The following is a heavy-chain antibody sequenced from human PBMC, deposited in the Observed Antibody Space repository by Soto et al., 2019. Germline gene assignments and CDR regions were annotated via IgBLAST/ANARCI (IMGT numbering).Heavy chain of an antibody. J-gene: IGHJ4*02. Sequence: LSLTCTVSGGSISSYYWSWIRQPPGKGLEWIGYIYYSGSTNYNPSLKSRETISVDTSKNQFSLKLSSVTAADTAVYYCARQRYDILTGYPLDYWGQGTLVTVSS. D-gene: IGHD3-9*01. CDR1: GGSISSYY. CDR2: IYYSGST. V-gene: IGHV4-59*08. CDR3: ARQRYDILTGYPLDY.